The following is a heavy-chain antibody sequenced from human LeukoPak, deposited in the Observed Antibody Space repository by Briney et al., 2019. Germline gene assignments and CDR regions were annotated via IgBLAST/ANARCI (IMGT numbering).Heavy chain of an antibody. Sequence: PGGSLRLSCAASGFTVSSNYMSWVRQAPGKGLEWVSFIYSGGSTSYADSVKGPFTISRDTSKNTLYLQMNSLRAEDTAVYYCARARRPGTAFDYWGQGTLVTVSS. CDR1: GFTVSSNY. CDR2: IYSGGST. CDR3: ARARRPGTAFDY. D-gene: IGHD6-13*01. J-gene: IGHJ4*02. V-gene: IGHV3-53*01.